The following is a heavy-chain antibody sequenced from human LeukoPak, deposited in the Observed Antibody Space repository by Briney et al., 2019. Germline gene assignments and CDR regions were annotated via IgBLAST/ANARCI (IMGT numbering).Heavy chain of an antibody. CDR2: ISAHNGNT. V-gene: IGHV1-18*01. J-gene: IGHJ4*02. D-gene: IGHD3-22*01. Sequence: SVTVSCKAFGYSFTSYGISWVRQAPGPGLEWMGWISAHNGNTNYAQKVQGRVTMTTDTSTSTAYMELRRLRSDDTALYYCATDQCRKHYYGSSGYYSLGCGGQGTLVSVSS. CDR1: GYSFTSYG. CDR3: ATDQCRKHYYGSSGYYSLGC.